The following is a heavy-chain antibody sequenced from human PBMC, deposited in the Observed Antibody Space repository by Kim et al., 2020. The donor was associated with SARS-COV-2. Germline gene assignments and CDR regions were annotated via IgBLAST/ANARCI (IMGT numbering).Heavy chain of an antibody. CDR1: GGSISSGGYY. V-gene: IGHV4-31*03. J-gene: IGHJ4*02. D-gene: IGHD3-16*02. CDR2: MFNSGST. CDR3: ARAEREVITFGGVIVYFDY. Sequence: SETLSLTCTVSGGSISSGGYYWSWIRQNPGKGWGGFGDMFNSGSTYKNPSPRSRVTLSEDTSKTQFSLKLSSVTTAATAVYYGARAEREVITFGGVIVYFDYWGQGTLVTVSS.